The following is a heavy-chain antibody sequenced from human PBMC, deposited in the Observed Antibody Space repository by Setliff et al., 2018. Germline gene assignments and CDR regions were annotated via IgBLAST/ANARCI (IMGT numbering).Heavy chain of an antibody. J-gene: IGHJ4*02. Sequence: SETLSLTCTVSGASLSSGTYYWGWIRQPPGKGLEWIGRIYYRGDTYYNASLKGRLTISVDTAQNQFSLRLTSVTAADTAVYYCARTGTYRYFDYWGQGALVTVS. CDR1: GASLSSGTYY. D-gene: IGHD1-1*01. CDR3: ARTGTYRYFDY. V-gene: IGHV4-39*01. CDR2: IYYRGDT.